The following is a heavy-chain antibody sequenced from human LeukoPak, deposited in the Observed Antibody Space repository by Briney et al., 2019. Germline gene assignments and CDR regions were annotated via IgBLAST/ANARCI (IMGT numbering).Heavy chain of an antibody. J-gene: IGHJ4*02. CDR3: AKGTDYSSGWSYFDY. V-gene: IGHV3-23*01. CDR2: ISGSGGYT. Sequence: GGSLRLSCAASGFTFSNYAMTWVRQAPGKGLEWVSHISGSGGYTYYADSVKGRFTISRDNSKNTLYLQMNSLRAEDTAIYYCAKGTDYSSGWSYFDYWGQGTLVTVSS. CDR1: GFTFSNYA. D-gene: IGHD6-19*01.